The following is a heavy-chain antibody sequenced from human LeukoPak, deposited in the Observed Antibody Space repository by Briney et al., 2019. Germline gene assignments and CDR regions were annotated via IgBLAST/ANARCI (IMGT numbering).Heavy chain of an antibody. D-gene: IGHD2-2*01. CDR3: ARYIVVVPAANSRYYFDY. Sequence: ASVKVSCKASGYTFTSYGISWVRQAPGQGLEWMGWINPNSGGTNYAQKFRGRVTMTRDTSISTAYMELSRLRSDDTAVYYCARYIVVVPAANSRYYFDYWGQGTLVTVSS. CDR1: GYTFTSYG. CDR2: INPNSGGT. V-gene: IGHV1-2*02. J-gene: IGHJ4*02.